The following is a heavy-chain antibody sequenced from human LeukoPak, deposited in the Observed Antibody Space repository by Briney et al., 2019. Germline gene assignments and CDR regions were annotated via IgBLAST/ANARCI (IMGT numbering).Heavy chain of an antibody. D-gene: IGHD2-21*02. CDR1: GYTFTGYY. J-gene: IGHJ4*02. V-gene: IGHV1-2*02. CDR3: ARVTIVVVTAIPAYLDY. CDR2: INPNSGGT. Sequence: ASVKVSCKASGYTFTGYYMHWVRQAPGQGLEWMGWINPNSGGTNYAQKFQGRVTMTRDTSISTAYMELSRLRSDDTAVYYCARVTIVVVTAIPAYLDYWGQGTLVTVSS.